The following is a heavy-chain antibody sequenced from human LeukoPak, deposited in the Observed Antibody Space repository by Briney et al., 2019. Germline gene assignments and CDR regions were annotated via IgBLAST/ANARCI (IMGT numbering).Heavy chain of an antibody. CDR1: GGSISSSSYY. J-gene: IGHJ6*02. Sequence: PSETLSLTCTVSGGSISSSSYYWGWIRQPPGKGLEWIGSIYYSGSTNYNPSLKSRVTISVDKSKNQFSLKLSSVTAADTAVYYCARDLAVTTAHYYYGMDVWGQGTTVTVSS. CDR3: ARDLAVTTAHYYYGMDV. V-gene: IGHV4-39*07. D-gene: IGHD4-17*01. CDR2: IYYSGST.